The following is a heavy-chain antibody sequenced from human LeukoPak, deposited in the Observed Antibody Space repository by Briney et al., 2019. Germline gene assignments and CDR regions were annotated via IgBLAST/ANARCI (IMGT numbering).Heavy chain of an antibody. CDR3: ARVDYGDPNDAFDI. Sequence: GGSLRLSCAASGFTFSSYWMSWVRQAPGKGLEWVANIKQDGSEKYYVDSVKGRFTISRDNAKNSLYLQMNSLRAEDTAVYYCARVDYGDPNDAFDIWGQGTMVTVSS. J-gene: IGHJ3*02. CDR1: GFTFSSYW. V-gene: IGHV3-7*01. CDR2: IKQDGSEK. D-gene: IGHD4-17*01.